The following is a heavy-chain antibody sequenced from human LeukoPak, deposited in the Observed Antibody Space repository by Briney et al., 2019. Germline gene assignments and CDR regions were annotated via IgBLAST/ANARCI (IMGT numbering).Heavy chain of an antibody. CDR3: AREAAGTLFDY. J-gene: IGHJ4*02. CDR1: GYTFSSYW. D-gene: IGHD6-13*01. Sequence: GGSLTLPCAASGYTFSSYWMSWVRQAPGKGLEWVANIKQDGSEKYYVDSVKGRFTISRDNAKNSLYLQMNSLRAEDTAVYYCAREAAGTLFDYWGQGTLVTVSS. CDR2: IKQDGSEK. V-gene: IGHV3-7*01.